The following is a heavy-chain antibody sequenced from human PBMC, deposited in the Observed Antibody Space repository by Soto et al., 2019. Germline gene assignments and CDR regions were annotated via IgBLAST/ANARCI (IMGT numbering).Heavy chain of an antibody. J-gene: IGHJ4*02. Sequence: QVQLQQWGAGLLKTSETLSLTCAVYGGSFSGYYWSWIRQPPGKGLEWIGEINHSGSTNYNPSLKGRVTISVDTSKNQFALKLSSVTAADTAVYYWAREGTVAVPFDYWGQGTLVTVSS. CDR1: GGSFSGYY. D-gene: IGHD6-19*01. CDR3: AREGTVAVPFDY. CDR2: INHSGST. V-gene: IGHV4-34*01.